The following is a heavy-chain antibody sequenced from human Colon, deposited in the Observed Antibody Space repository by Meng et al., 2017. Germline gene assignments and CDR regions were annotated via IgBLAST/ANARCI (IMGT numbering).Heavy chain of an antibody. CDR3: ARQSSDSSAYYRVDY. Sequence: GESLKISCKGSGYSFTSYWIGWVRQMPGKGLEWMGSIRPSDSDTRYSPSFQGQVAISADKSITTAYLQRNSLKAADTAMYYCARQSSDSSAYYRVDYWGQGTLVTVSS. D-gene: IGHD3-22*01. CDR1: GYSFTSYW. J-gene: IGHJ4*02. V-gene: IGHV5-51*01. CDR2: IRPSDSDT.